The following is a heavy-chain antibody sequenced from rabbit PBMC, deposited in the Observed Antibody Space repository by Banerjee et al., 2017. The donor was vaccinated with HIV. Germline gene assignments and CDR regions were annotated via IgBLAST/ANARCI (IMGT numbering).Heavy chain of an antibody. CDR3: ARDLAGAIGWNYNL. Sequence: QSLEESGGDLVQPGASLTLTCTASGFSFSNKCVMCWVRQAPGKGLEWIGCINTSSGNTVYASWAKGRFTISKTSSTTVTLQMTSLTAADTATYFCARDLAGAIGWNYNLWGQGTLVTVS. CDR2: INTSSGNT. CDR1: GFSFSNKCV. D-gene: IGHD4-1*01. J-gene: IGHJ4*01. V-gene: IGHV1S40*01.